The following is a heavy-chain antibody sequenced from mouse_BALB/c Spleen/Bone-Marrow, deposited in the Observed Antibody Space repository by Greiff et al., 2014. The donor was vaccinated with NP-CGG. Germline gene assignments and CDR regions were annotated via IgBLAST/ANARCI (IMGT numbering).Heavy chain of an antibody. CDR3: ARSEYFGSSYDY. V-gene: IGHV1-14*01. CDR2: INPYNDGT. D-gene: IGHD1-1*01. CDR1: GYTFTSYV. J-gene: IGHJ2*01. Sequence: LKESGPELVKPGASVKMSCKASGYTFTSYVMHWMKQKPGQGLEWIGYINPYNDGTKYNETFKGKATLTSDKSSSTAYMDLXSLTSEDSAVYFCARSEYFGSSYDYRGQGTTLTVSS.